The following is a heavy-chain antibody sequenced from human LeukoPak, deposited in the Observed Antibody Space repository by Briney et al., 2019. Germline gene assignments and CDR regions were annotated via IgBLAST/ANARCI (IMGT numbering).Heavy chain of an antibody. CDR1: GFTFSSYA. CDR3: ARTGSAWLHWFDP. Sequence: GGSLRLSCAASGFTFSSYAMHWVRQAPGKGLEWVAVISYDGSNKYYADSVKGRFTISRDNSKNTLYLQMNSLRAEDTAVYYCARTGSAWLHWFDPWGQGTLVTVSS. CDR2: ISYDGSNK. D-gene: IGHD5-12*01. V-gene: IGHV3-30-3*01. J-gene: IGHJ5*02.